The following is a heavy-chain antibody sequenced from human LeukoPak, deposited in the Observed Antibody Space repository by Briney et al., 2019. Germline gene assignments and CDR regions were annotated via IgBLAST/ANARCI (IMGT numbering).Heavy chain of an antibody. CDR2: MCYSGST. CDR3: ASGAVAGRPIDN. CDR1: GGSVSSGSYY. Sequence: SDTPSLTCTGSGGSVSSGSYYRSCIRQPPGKGLGWNGDMCYSGSTNYNTSLTRRAPISVDTSKSQFSLKLNSVTAADTAVYYCASGAVAGRPIDNWGQGTLVTVSS. J-gene: IGHJ4*02. V-gene: IGHV4-61*01. D-gene: IGHD6-19*01.